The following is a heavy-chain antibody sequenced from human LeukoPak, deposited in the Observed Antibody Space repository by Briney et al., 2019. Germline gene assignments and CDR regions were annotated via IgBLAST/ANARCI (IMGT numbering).Heavy chain of an antibody. Sequence: GGSLRLSCAASGFTFSSYGMHWVRQAPGKGLEWVAFIRYDGSNKYYADSVKGRFTISRDNSKNTLYLQMNSLRAEDTAVYYCAKIGGDLYYYYYMDVWGKGTTVTISS. CDR2: IRYDGSNK. J-gene: IGHJ6*03. CDR3: AKIGGDLYYYYYMDV. CDR1: GFTFSSYG. D-gene: IGHD3-10*01. V-gene: IGHV3-30*02.